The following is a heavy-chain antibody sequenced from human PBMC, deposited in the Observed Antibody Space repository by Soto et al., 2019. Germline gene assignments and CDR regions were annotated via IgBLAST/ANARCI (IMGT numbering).Heavy chain of an antibody. D-gene: IGHD3-10*01. CDR3: ARQLMAYGMDV. CDR1: GYSFSSYW. CDR2: IYPADSET. J-gene: IGHJ6*02. Sequence: GESLKISCRGSGYSFSSYWIGWVRQMPGKGLEWMGIIYPADSETRYSPSFQGQVTISADKSISTAYLQWSSLKASDTAMYYCARQLMAYGMDVWGQGTTGTVSS. V-gene: IGHV5-51*01.